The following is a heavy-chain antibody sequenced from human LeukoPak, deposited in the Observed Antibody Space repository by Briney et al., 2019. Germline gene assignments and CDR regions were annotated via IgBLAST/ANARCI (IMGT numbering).Heavy chain of an antibody. V-gene: IGHV1-18*01. Sequence: ASVKVSCKASGYTFTNYGITWVRQAPGQGLEYMGWISGYNGQTKYVQNFQGRFTMTTDTSTSTAYMELSSLRSEDTAVYYCARHDSLRYPRSSFDYWGQGTLVTVSS. CDR1: GYTFTNYG. D-gene: IGHD3-9*01. J-gene: IGHJ4*02. CDR3: ARHDSLRYPRSSFDY. CDR2: ISGYNGQT.